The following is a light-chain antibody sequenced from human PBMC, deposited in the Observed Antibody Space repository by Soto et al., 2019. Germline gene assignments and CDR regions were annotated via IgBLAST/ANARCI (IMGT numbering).Light chain of an antibody. CDR2: EVS. V-gene: IGLV2-14*01. CDR3: SSYTSSSTLV. Sequence: QSALTQPASVSGSPGQSITISCTGTSSDVGGYNYVSWYQQHPGKAPKLMIYEVSNRPSGVSNRFSGSKSGNTASLTISGIQAEDEADYYCSSYTSSSTLVFGGGTKADRP. CDR1: SSDVGGYNY. J-gene: IGLJ2*01.